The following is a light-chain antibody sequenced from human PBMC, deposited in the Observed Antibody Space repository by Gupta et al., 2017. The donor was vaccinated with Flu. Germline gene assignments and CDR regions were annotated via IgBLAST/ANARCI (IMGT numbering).Light chain of an antibody. CDR1: QTILRTSDNQNC. V-gene: IGKV4-1*01. Sequence: DIVVTQSPGSLAVSLGERATTNCKSSQTILRTSDNQNCLAWFQQKPGQPPKLLIYKASTRGSGVPDRFSGSGSGTDFTLTISSLQAEDVAVYYCQQYYDTPLTFGGGTKVEIK. J-gene: IGKJ4*01. CDR2: KAS. CDR3: QQYYDTPLT.